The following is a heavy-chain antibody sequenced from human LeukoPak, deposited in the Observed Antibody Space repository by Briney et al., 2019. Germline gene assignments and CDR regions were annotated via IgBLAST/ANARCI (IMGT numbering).Heavy chain of an antibody. CDR1: GFTFSTYW. CDR3: ARNNAEWDY. V-gene: IGHV3-7*02. CDR2: INQDASEI. D-gene: IGHD1-14*01. J-gene: IGHJ4*02. Sequence: GGSLRLSCAASGFTFSTYWMNWYRQAPGKGLEWVGNINQDASEINYVDSVRGRFTISRDNAKNSLYLQMNSLRAEDTAVYYCARNNAEWDYWGQGTLVTVSS.